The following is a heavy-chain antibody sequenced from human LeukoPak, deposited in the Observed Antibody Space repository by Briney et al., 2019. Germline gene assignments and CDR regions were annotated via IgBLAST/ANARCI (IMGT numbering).Heavy chain of an antibody. Sequence: SVKVSCRASGYTFTSYAMNWVRQAPGQGLEWMGGIIPISGTANNAQKFQGRVTITADKSTNTAYMELSSLRSEDTAVYYCARGFGSGTYRRNYYYYYMDVWGKGTTVTVSS. CDR3: ARGFGSGTYRRNYYYYYMDV. CDR1: GYTFTSYA. D-gene: IGHD3-10*01. V-gene: IGHV1-69*06. CDR2: IIPISGTA. J-gene: IGHJ6*03.